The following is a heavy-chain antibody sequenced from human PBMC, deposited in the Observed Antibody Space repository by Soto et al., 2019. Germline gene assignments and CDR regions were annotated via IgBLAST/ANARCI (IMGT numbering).Heavy chain of an antibody. J-gene: IGHJ6*04. CDR1: GFTFSRVA. CDR2: IGGSGGTT. D-gene: IGHD2-15*01. Sequence: GGSLRLSRAASGFTFSRVAMNWVRQAPGKGLEWVSGIGGSGGTTYYADSVKGRFTISRDNSKNTLFLQMNSLRAEDTAVFYCAKDSLGDYYYYGLDVWGKGTTVTVSS. CDR3: AKDSLGDYYYYGLDV. V-gene: IGHV3-23*01.